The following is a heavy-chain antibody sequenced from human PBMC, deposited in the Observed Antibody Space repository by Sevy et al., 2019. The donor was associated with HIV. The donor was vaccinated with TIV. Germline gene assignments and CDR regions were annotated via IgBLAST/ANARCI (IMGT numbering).Heavy chain of an antibody. Sequence: ASVKVSCKASGGTFSSYAISWVRQAPGQGLEWMGGIIPIFGTANYAQKFQGRVTITADESTSTAYMELSSLRSEDTAVYYCARRGVDVVVPAAMTYYYYYGMDVWDQGTTVTVSS. CDR2: IIPIFGTA. J-gene: IGHJ6*02. CDR3: ARRGVDVVVPAAMTYYYYYGMDV. V-gene: IGHV1-69*13. CDR1: GGTFSSYA. D-gene: IGHD2-2*01.